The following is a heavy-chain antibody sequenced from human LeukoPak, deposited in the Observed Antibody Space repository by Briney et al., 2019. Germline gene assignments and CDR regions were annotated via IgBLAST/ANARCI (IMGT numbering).Heavy chain of an antibody. J-gene: IGHJ4*02. CDR3: AKDKAIFSSYYFDY. CDR2: ISWNSGSI. D-gene: IGHD3-9*01. Sequence: GRSLRLSCAASGFTFDDYAMHWVRQAPGKGLEWVSGISWNSGSIGYADSVKGRFTISRDNAKNSLYLQMNSLRAEDTALYYCAKDKAIFSSYYFDYWGQGTLVTVSS. V-gene: IGHV3-9*01. CDR1: GFTFDDYA.